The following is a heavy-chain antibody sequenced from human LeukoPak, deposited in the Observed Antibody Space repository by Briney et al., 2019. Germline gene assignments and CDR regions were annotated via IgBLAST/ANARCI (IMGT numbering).Heavy chain of an antibody. CDR3: ARVSRIVPAAKGVDY. D-gene: IGHD2-2*01. J-gene: IGHJ4*02. Sequence: ASVKVSCKASGYTFTGYYMHWVRQAPGQGLEWMGWINPNSGGTNYAQKFQGRVTMTRDTSISTAYMELSRLRSDDTAVYYCARVSRIVPAAKGVDYWGRGTLVTVSS. CDR1: GYTFTGYY. CDR2: INPNSGGT. V-gene: IGHV1-2*02.